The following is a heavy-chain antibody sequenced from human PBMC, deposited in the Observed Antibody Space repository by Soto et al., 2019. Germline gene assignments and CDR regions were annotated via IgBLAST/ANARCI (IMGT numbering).Heavy chain of an antibody. J-gene: IGHJ4*02. D-gene: IGHD6-19*01. CDR3: AGSSSGWWTNFDD. Sequence: QVQLVQSGAAVKKPGASVKVSCKASGYTFTSYYMHWVRQAPGQGIEWMGMINPSGGSTSYAQKVQGRVTMTRDTSSSTVYMELSSLRSEDTAVYYCAGSSSGWWTNFDDWGQGTLVTVSS. CDR2: INPSGGST. CDR1: GYTFTSYY. V-gene: IGHV1-46*03.